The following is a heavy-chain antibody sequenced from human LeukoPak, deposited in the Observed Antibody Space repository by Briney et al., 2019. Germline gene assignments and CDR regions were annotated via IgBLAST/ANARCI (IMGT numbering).Heavy chain of an antibody. CDR1: GYTFTIYG. Sequence: ASVKVSCKASGYTFTIYGMSWVRQAPGQGLEWMGWINTYNDNTDYAQKVQGRVTMTTDTSTSTAYMELTSLRSDDTAVYYCARGWELHEWGQGTLVTVSS. J-gene: IGHJ4*02. D-gene: IGHD1-26*01. V-gene: IGHV1-18*01. CDR2: INTYNDNT. CDR3: ARGWELHE.